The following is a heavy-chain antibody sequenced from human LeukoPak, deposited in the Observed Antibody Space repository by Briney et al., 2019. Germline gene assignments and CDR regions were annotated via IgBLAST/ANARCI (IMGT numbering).Heavy chain of an antibody. V-gene: IGHV1/OR15-1*04. D-gene: IGHD5-24*01. CDR3: ARAKVLQFGY. CDR1: GYIFTDYY. Sequence: GASVKVSCKASGYIFTDYYMHWVRQAPGQELGWMGRINPNSGGTSYAQKFQGRVTMTRDTSTSTVYMELSSLRSEDTAVYYCARAKVLQFGYWGQGTLVTVSS. CDR2: INPNSGGT. J-gene: IGHJ4*02.